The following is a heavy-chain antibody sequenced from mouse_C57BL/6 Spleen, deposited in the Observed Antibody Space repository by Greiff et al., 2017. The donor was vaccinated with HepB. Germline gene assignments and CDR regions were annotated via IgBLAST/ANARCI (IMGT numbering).Heavy chain of an antibody. CDR1: GFNIKNTY. Sequence: VQLQQSVAELVRPGASVKLSCTASGFNIKNTYMHWVKQRPEQGLEWIGRIDPANGNTKYAPKFQGKATITAYTSSNTAYLQLSSLTSEDTAIYYCALYYDYDPYYDAMDYWGQGTSVTVSS. D-gene: IGHD2-4*01. CDR3: ALYYDYDPYYDAMDY. CDR2: IDPANGNT. V-gene: IGHV14-3*01. J-gene: IGHJ4*01.